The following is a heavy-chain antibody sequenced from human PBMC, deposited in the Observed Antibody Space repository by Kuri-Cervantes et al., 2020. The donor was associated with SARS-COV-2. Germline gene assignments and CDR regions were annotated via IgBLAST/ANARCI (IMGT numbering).Heavy chain of an antibody. CDR2: ITSKPYGGTT. V-gene: IGHV3-49*03. Sequence: GGSLRLSWATFAFTFGDYGMNWFRQAPGKGLEWVPCITSKPYGGTTDYVASVKGRFTISRRDSKSITDLQMNSLKTEDTAVYYCTTVMGLRFLEWLFEGDYWGQGTLVTVSS. CDR3: TTVMGLRFLEWLFEGDY. CDR1: AFTFGDYG. D-gene: IGHD3-3*01. J-gene: IGHJ4*02.